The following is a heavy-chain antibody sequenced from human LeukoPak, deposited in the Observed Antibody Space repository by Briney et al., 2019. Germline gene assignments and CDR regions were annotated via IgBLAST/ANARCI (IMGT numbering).Heavy chain of an antibody. Sequence: GGSLRLSCAASGFTFSKYWMAWVRQAPGKGLEWVSAISGSGGSTYYADSVKGRFTISRDNSKNTLYLQMNSLRAEDTAVYYCAKALGDYPADYWGQGTLVTVSS. CDR1: GFTFSKYW. V-gene: IGHV3-23*01. D-gene: IGHD4-11*01. J-gene: IGHJ4*02. CDR2: ISGSGGST. CDR3: AKALGDYPADY.